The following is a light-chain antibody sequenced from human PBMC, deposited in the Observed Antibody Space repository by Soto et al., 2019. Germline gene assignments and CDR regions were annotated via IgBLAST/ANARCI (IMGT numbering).Light chain of an antibody. CDR2: EHN. J-gene: IGLJ1*01. Sequence: QSVLTQPPSVSAAPGQKVTISCSGSSSNIGRNYVSWYQQFPGAAPKLLIYEHNKRPSGVPDRFSGSRSATSATLDITGLQAGDEADYYCEAWDNPGFFFGTGTKVTGL. CDR1: SSNIGRNY. V-gene: IGLV1-51*02. CDR3: EAWDNPGFF.